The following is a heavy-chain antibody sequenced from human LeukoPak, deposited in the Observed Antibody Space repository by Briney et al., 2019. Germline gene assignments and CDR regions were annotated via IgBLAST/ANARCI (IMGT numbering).Heavy chain of an antibody. CDR3: ARDAHIAVAEGMWDV. J-gene: IGHJ6*04. V-gene: IGHV4-39*07. CDR1: GGSISSSSYY. CDR2: IYYSGST. D-gene: IGHD6-19*01. Sequence: SETLSLTCTVSGGSISSSSYYWGWIRQPPGKGLEWIGSIYYSGSTYYNPSLKGRVTISVDTSKNQFSLKLSSVTAADTAVYYCARDAHIAVAEGMWDVWGKGTTVTVSS.